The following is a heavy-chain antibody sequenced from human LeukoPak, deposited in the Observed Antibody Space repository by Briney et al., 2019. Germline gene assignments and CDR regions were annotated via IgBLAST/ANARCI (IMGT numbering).Heavy chain of an antibody. Sequence: SETLSLTCAVYGGSFSGYYWSWIRQHPGKGLEWIGYIYYSGSTYYNPSLKSRVTISVDTSKNQFSLKLSSVTAADTAVYYCARDGLSAGRYYDSSGYKRNWYFDLWGRGTLVTVSS. V-gene: IGHV4-31*11. CDR2: IYYSGST. J-gene: IGHJ2*01. D-gene: IGHD3-22*01. CDR3: ARDGLSAGRYYDSSGYKRNWYFDL. CDR1: GGSFSGYY.